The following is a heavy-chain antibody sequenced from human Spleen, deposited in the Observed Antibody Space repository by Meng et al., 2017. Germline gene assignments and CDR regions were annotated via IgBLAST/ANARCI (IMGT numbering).Heavy chain of an antibody. J-gene: IGHJ4*02. CDR3: AKDSGSFDY. CDR2: IGTAGDT. Sequence: GESLKISCAACGFTFSSYDMHWVRQATGKGLEGVSAIGTAGDTYYPGSVKGQFTISRENAKNSLYLQMNSLRAEDTAVYYCAKDSGSFDYWGQGTLVTVSS. CDR1: GFTFSSYD. V-gene: IGHV3-13*03. D-gene: IGHD3-10*01.